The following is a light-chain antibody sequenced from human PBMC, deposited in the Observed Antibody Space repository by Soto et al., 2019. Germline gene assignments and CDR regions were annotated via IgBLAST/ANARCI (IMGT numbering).Light chain of an antibody. CDR1: QSVSNN. Sequence: EIVLTQSPATLSVSPGERAALSCRASQSVSNNLAWYQQKPGQAPRLLIFRASTRATGIPARFSGSGSGTEFTLTISSLQSEDFAVYYCQQYHHWPPITFGQGTRLEIK. V-gene: IGKV3-15*01. CDR2: RAS. J-gene: IGKJ5*01. CDR3: QQYHHWPPIT.